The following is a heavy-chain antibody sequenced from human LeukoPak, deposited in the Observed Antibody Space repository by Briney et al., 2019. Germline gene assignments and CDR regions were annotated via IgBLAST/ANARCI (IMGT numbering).Heavy chain of an antibody. D-gene: IGHD2-15*01. CDR2: ISAYNGNT. CDR1: GYTFTSYG. V-gene: IGHV1-18*01. Sequence: ASVKVSCKASGYTFTSYGISWVRQAPGQGLEWMGWISAYNGNTNYAQKLQGRVTMTTDTSTSTAYMELRSLRSDGTAVYYCARDATTKGYYYYYMDVWGKGTTVTVSS. J-gene: IGHJ6*03. CDR3: ARDATTKGYYYYYMDV.